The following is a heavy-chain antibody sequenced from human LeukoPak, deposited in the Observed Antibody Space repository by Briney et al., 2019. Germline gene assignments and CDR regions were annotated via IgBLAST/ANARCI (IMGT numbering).Heavy chain of an antibody. CDR3: ARKFDAVVFYI. CDR1: GYIFTSSW. D-gene: IGHD2/OR15-2a*01. Sequence: GESLKISCQASGYIFTSSWIGWVRQMPGKGLKLVGTIHPRDSDTRFSPSFQGQVTISADKSINTAYLHWSSLKASDTAMYYCARKFDAVVFYIWGQGTMVSVSS. CDR2: IHPRDSDT. V-gene: IGHV5-51*01. J-gene: IGHJ3*02.